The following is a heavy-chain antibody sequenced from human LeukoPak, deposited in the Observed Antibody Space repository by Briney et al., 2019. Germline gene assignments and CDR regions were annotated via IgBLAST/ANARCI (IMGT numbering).Heavy chain of an antibody. D-gene: IGHD3-10*02. Sequence: SETLSLTCAVYGGSFSGYYWSWIRQPPGKGLEWIGEINHSGSTNYNPSLKSRVTISVDTSKNQFSLKLSSVTAADTAVYYCARNLFALPDNWFDPWGQGTLVTVSS. CDR1: GGSFSGYY. CDR3: ARNLFALPDNWFDP. V-gene: IGHV4-34*01. J-gene: IGHJ5*02. CDR2: INHSGST.